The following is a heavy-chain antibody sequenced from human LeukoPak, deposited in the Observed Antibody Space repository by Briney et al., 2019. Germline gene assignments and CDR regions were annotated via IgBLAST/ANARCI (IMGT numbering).Heavy chain of an antibody. J-gene: IGHJ4*02. CDR2: INPNSGGT. CDR3: ASHYYDSSGYYYGLDY. V-gene: IGHV1-2*02. CDR1: IYTFTGYY. Sequence: ASVKVTCKASIYTFTGYYIHWVRQAPGQGLEWMGWINPNSGGTNYAQKFQGRVTISADESTSTAYMELSSLRSEDTAVYYCASHYYDSSGYYYGLDYSGQGTLVTVSS. D-gene: IGHD3-22*01.